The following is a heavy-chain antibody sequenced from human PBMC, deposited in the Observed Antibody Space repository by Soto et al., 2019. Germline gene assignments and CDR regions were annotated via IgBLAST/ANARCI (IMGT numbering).Heavy chain of an antibody. Sequence: TGGSLRLSCAASGFTFSSYAMNWVRQAPGKGLEWVSVVSGSGGSTYYADSVKGRFTISRDNSKNTLYLQMNSLRAEDTAVYYCAKGDYDFWSNYFPGSHKVDYWGQGTLVTVSS. CDR2: VSGSGGST. J-gene: IGHJ4*02. D-gene: IGHD3-3*01. CDR3: AKGDYDFWSNYFPGSHKVDY. V-gene: IGHV3-23*01. CDR1: GFTFSSYA.